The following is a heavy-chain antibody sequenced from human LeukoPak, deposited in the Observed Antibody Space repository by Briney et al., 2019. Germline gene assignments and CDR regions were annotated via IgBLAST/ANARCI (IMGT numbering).Heavy chain of an antibody. D-gene: IGHD1-26*01. CDR3: TTATAKSGSSWGGFDY. Sequence: GGSLRLSCAASGFTFSNAWMSWVRHAPGKGLEWVGRIKSKTDGGTTDYAAPVKGRFTVSRDDSKNTLYLQMNSLKTEDTAVYYCTTATAKSGSSWGGFDYWGRGTLVTVSS. J-gene: IGHJ4*02. CDR2: IKSKTDGGTT. CDR1: GFTFSNAW. V-gene: IGHV3-15*01.